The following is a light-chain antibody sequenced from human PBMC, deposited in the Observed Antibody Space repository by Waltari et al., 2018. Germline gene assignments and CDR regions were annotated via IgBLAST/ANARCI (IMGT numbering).Light chain of an antibody. CDR2: TDS. Sequence: SYELTQPPSVSVSLGQMARITCPGEALPNTYAYWYQQKPGQFPVLVKYTDSERPSGIPERFSGSSSGTIVTLTISGVQAEDEADYYCLSADSSGTYYNVFGSGTKVTVL. V-gene: IGLV3-16*01. J-gene: IGLJ6*01. CDR3: LSADSSGTYYNV. CDR1: ALPNTY.